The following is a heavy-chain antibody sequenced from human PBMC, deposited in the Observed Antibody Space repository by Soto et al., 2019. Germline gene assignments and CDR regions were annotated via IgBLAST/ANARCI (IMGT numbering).Heavy chain of an antibody. D-gene: IGHD3-10*01. CDR1: GYSFTSYD. Sequence: ASVKVSCKASGYSFTSYDINWVRQATGQGPEWIGWVNPNNGDTGYAQKFQGRVTLTTDISTTTAYMELTSLRSEDTAIYYCAKVSRKGSAIDFDYWGQGTLITVSS. CDR2: VNPNNGDT. J-gene: IGHJ4*02. V-gene: IGHV1-8*01. CDR3: AKVSRKGSAIDFDY.